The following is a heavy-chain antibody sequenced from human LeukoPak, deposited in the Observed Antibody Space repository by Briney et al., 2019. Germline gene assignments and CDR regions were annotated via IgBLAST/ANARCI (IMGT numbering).Heavy chain of an antibody. CDR3: ALRDIVVVPAAETSYYYYGMDV. CDR2: IIPIFGTA. Sequence: ASVKVSCKASGGTFSSYAVSWVRQAHGQGLEWMGGIIPIFGTANYAQKFQGRVTITADESTSTAYMELSSLRSEDTAVYYCALRDIVVVPAAETSYYYYGMDVWGQGTTVTVSS. D-gene: IGHD2-2*01. CDR1: GGTFSSYA. V-gene: IGHV1-69*13. J-gene: IGHJ6*02.